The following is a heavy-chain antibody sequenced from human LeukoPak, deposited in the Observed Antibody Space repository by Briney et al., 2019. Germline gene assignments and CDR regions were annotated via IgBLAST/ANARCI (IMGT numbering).Heavy chain of an antibody. D-gene: IGHD2-21*01. V-gene: IGHV4-39*07. Sequence: SETLSLTCTVSGGSISSSSYYWGWIRQPPGKGLEWIGSIYYSGSTYYNPSLKSRVTISVDTSKNQFSLKLSSVTAADTAVYYCARIAVIAPGAFDIWGQGTMVTVSS. J-gene: IGHJ3*02. CDR3: ARIAVIAPGAFDI. CDR1: GGSISSSSYY. CDR2: IYYSGST.